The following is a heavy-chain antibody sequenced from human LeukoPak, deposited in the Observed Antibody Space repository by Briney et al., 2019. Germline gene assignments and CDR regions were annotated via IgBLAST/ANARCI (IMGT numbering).Heavy chain of an antibody. CDR3: ARLLGYTFHFTGEMGALGY. J-gene: IGHJ4*02. D-gene: IGHD2-8*02. V-gene: IGHV5-51*01. CDR2: IYPGDSDT. CDR1: GYSFTSYW. Sequence: GESLKISCKGSGYSFTSYWIGWVRQMPGKGLEWMGTIYPGDSDTRYSPSFQGQVTISADKSINTAYLQWTSLKVSDTAMYYCARLLGYTFHFTGEMGALGYWGRGTLVTVSA.